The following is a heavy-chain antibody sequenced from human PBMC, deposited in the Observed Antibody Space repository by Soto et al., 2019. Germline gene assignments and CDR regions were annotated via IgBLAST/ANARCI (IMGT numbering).Heavy chain of an antibody. CDR1: GGSISNFY. V-gene: IGHV4-59*01. J-gene: IGHJ4*02. Sequence: SETLSLTCTVSGGSISNFYWIWIRQPPGKGLEWIGYIYYSGTTSYNPSLNSRVTISVDTSKNQFSLKLNSVTAADTAVYYCARESYYGSGATVVGYWGLGTLVTVS. D-gene: IGHD3-10*01. CDR2: IYYSGTT. CDR3: ARESYYGSGATVVGY.